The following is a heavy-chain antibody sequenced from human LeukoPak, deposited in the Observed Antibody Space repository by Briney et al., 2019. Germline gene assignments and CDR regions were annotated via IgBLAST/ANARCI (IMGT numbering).Heavy chain of an antibody. CDR2: IASSGNYI. CDR3: ASDLVYDMLTGYYTHPPLGY. Sequence: GGSLRLSCAASDFTFSTYTMNWVRQAPGEGLEWVSSIASSGNYIDYADSVRGRFTISRDNAKNSLYLQMNSLRAEDTAVYYCASDLVYDMLTGYYTHPPLGYWGQGTLVTVPS. V-gene: IGHV3-21*01. CDR1: DFTFSTYT. J-gene: IGHJ4*02. D-gene: IGHD3-9*01.